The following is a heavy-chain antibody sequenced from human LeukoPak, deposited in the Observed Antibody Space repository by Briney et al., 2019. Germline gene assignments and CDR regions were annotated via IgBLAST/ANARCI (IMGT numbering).Heavy chain of an antibody. J-gene: IGHJ6*02. V-gene: IGHV3-7*01. D-gene: IGHD2-2*01. CDR3: ARSLGGVPAAKAYYYYGMDV. CDR2: IKQDGSEK. Sequence: GGSLRLSCAASGFTSSSYWMSWVRQAPGKGLEWVANIKQDGSEKYYVDSVKGRFTISRDNAKNSLYLQMNSLRAEDTAVYYCARSLGGVPAAKAYYYYGMDVWGQGTTVTVSS. CDR1: GFTSSSYW.